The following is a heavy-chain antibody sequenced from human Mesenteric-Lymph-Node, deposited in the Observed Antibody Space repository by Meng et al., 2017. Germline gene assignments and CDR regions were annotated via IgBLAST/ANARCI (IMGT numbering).Heavy chain of an antibody. CDR1: GFTFSSYW. J-gene: IGHJ4*02. CDR3: ARGERGSYFEY. V-gene: IGHV3-74*01. D-gene: IGHD1-1*01. CDR2: IKSDGSFT. Sequence: EVRRGGSGGGLVQPGGSLRLSCAASGFTFSSYWMHWARQAPGKGLVWVSRIKSDGSFTNYADSVKGRFTISRDNARNTLYLQMNSLRAEDTAVYYCARGERGSYFEYWGQGALVTASS.